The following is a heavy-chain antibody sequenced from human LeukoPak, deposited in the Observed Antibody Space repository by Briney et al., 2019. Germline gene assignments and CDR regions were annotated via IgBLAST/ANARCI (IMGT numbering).Heavy chain of an antibody. CDR2: IYTSGST. J-gene: IGHJ4*02. CDR1: GGSISSYY. CDR3: ARGSRQYSSGWYGPFDY. Sequence: SETLSLTCTVSGGSISSYYRSWIRQPAGKGLEWIGRIYTSGSTNYNPSLKSRVTMSVDTSKNQFSLKLSSVTAADTAVYYCARGSRQYSSGWYGPFDYWGQGTLVTVSS. D-gene: IGHD6-19*01. V-gene: IGHV4-4*07.